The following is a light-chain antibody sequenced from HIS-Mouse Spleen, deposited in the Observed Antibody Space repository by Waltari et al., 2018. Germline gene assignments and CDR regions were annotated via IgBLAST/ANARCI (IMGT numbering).Light chain of an antibody. J-gene: IGKJ2*01. CDR1: QSVLYSSNNKNY. V-gene: IGKV4-1*01. CDR2: WAS. Sequence: DIVMTQSPASLAVSLVEWATITCKSSQSVLYSSNNKNYLAWYQQKPGQPPKLRIYWASTRESGVPDRFSGSGSGTDFTLTISSLQAEDVAVYYCQQYYSTPYTFGQGTKLEIK. CDR3: QQYYSTPYT.